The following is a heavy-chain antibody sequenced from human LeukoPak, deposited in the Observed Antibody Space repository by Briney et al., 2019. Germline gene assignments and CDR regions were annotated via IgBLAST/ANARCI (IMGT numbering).Heavy chain of an antibody. V-gene: IGHV4-59*01. CDR3: ARDSSLHYDILTGYTPRYGMDV. J-gene: IGHJ6*02. CDR1: GGSISSYY. CDR2: IYYSGST. D-gene: IGHD3-9*01. Sequence: SETLSLTCTVSGGSISSYYWSWIRQPPGQGLEWIGYIYYSGSTNYNPSLKSRVTISVDTFKNQFSLKLSSVTAADTAVYYCARDSSLHYDILTGYTPRYGMDVWGQGTTVTVSS.